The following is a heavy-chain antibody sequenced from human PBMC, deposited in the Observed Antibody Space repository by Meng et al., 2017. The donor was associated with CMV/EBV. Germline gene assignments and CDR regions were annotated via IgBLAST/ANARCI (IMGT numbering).Heavy chain of an antibody. J-gene: IGHJ6*02. CDR2: VRHDGSDK. CDR1: GFTFSNFG. D-gene: IGHD2-2*01. CDR3: AKRGCTSPNCYGYYGMDV. V-gene: IGHV3-30*02. Sequence: GESLKISCAASGFTFSNFGMHWVRQAPGKGLEWVAFVRHDGSDKFYPDSVKGRFTISRDNSKNTLYLQLSSLRAEDTAVYYCAKRGCTSPNCYGYYGMDVWGQGTTVTVSS.